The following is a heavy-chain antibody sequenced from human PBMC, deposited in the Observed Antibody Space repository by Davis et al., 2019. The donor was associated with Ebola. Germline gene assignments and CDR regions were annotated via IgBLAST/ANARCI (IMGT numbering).Heavy chain of an antibody. J-gene: IGHJ6*02. V-gene: IGHV3-53*01. CDR3: AREMAQSTVPYV. Sequence: GGSLRLSCAASGFTVTDNYMSWVRQPPGKGLEWVSSVFSGGTTYYADSVKGRVTITRDNSRNMVHLQMNSLRAEDTAVYYCAREMAQSTVPYVWGQGTTVTVSS. CDR1: GFTVTDNY. D-gene: IGHD4-11*01. CDR2: VFSGGTT.